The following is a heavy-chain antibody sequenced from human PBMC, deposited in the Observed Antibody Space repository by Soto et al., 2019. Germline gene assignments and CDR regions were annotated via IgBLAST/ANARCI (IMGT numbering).Heavy chain of an antibody. Sequence: AYLKVSCKASGYTFTSYGISWVRQAPGQGQEGKRWISAYNGNTNYAQKLQGRVTMTTDTSTSTAYMELRSLRSDDTAVYYCARYRMITFGGVIVTDYYYYMDVWGKGTTVTVSS. CDR1: GYTFTSYG. CDR2: ISAYNGNT. CDR3: ARYRMITFGGVIVTDYYYYMDV. D-gene: IGHD3-16*02. V-gene: IGHV1-18*01. J-gene: IGHJ6*03.